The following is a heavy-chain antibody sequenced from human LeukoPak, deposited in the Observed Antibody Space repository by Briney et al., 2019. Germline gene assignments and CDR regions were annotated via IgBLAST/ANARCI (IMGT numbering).Heavy chain of an antibody. CDR2: IYSGGST. Sequence: PGGSLGLSCAASGFTLSSNYMSWVRQAPGKGLERVSVIYSGGSTYYTDSVTGRCTISRENSKKTQYLQMNSLRAEDAAVYYCAKAPLGRCTGVICYYIDYWGQGTLVTVSS. CDR1: GFTLSSNY. J-gene: IGHJ4*02. V-gene: IGHV3-53*01. D-gene: IGHD2-15*01. CDR3: AKAPLGRCTGVICYYIDY.